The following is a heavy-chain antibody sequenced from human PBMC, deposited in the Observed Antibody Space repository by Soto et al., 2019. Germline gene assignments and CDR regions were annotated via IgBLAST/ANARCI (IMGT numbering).Heavy chain of an antibody. J-gene: IGHJ4*02. CDR1: GDTFTSSG. CDR3: AREGTTLYYFDY. D-gene: IGHD4-17*01. V-gene: IGHV1-18*01. CDR2: ISAYNGNT. Sequence: GASVKVSCKASGDTFTSSGISWVRQAPGQGLEWMGWISAYNGNTNYAQKLQGRVTMTTDTSTTTAYMELRNLRSDDTAVYYCAREGTTLYYFDYWGQGTLVTVSS.